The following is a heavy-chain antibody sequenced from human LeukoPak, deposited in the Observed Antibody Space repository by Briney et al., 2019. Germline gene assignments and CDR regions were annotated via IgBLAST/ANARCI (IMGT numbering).Heavy chain of an antibody. V-gene: IGHV3-48*03. CDR1: GFTFSSYE. D-gene: IGHD6-13*01. J-gene: IGHJ4*02. Sequence: GSLRLSCAASGFTFSSYEMNWVRQAPGKGLEWVSYISESGGTIYYADSVKGRFTISRDNAKNSLFLQMSSLRAEDTAVYYCARDSGVGGTGNEFDYWGQGTLVSVSS. CDR3: ARDSGVGGTGNEFDY. CDR2: ISESGGTI.